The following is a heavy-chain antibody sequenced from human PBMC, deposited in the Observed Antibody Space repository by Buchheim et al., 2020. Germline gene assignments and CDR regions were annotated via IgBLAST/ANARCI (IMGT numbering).Heavy chain of an antibody. CDR3: ARDFGQWLVLSAFDI. Sequence: QVQLVESGGGVVQPGRSLRLSCAASGFTFSSYAMHWVRQAPGKGLEWVAVISYDGSNKYYADSVKGRFTISRDNSKNTLYLQMNSPRAEDTAVYYCARDFGQWLVLSAFDIWGQGT. CDR1: GFTFSSYA. D-gene: IGHD6-19*01. V-gene: IGHV3-30-3*01. J-gene: IGHJ3*02. CDR2: ISYDGSNK.